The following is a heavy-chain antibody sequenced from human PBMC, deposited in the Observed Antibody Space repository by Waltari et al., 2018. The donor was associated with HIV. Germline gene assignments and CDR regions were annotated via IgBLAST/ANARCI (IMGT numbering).Heavy chain of an antibody. CDR3: AREDYSGYVGHAFDI. D-gene: IGHD5-12*01. Sequence: QLVESGGGLVKPGGSLRLSCGASGFTFSFSIYTMNWVRQAPGKGLEWVASISRSSSFIYTAESVKGRFTISRDNVKKSVDLQMNSLRPEDTAVYYCAREDYSGYVGHAFDIWGQGTMVTVSS. V-gene: IGHV3-21*02. CDR2: ISRSSSFI. J-gene: IGHJ3*02. CDR1: GFTFSFSIYT.